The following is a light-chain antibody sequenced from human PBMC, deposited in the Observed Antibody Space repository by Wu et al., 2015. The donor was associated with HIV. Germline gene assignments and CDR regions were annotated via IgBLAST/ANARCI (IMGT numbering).Light chain of an antibody. Sequence: EIVMTQSPATLSVSPGERATLSCRASQSIGNNLAWYQQKPGQAPRLLIYDASTRATGIPARFSGSGSGTEFTLTISSLQSEDFAVYYCQQYGSSRTFGQGTKLEIK. CDR3: QQYGSSRT. J-gene: IGKJ2*01. V-gene: IGKV3-15*01. CDR1: QSIGNN. CDR2: DAS.